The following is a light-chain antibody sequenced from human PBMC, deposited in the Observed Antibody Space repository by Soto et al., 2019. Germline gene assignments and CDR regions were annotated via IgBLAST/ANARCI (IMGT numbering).Light chain of an antibody. Sequence: DIVMTQSPDSLAVSLGERATINCKSSQSVLLTSNNRNYLTWYQQKPGQSPKRLIYWASTRESGVPDRFSGSGSGKDLTLTISSLHAEDVAVYYCHQYYSIPWTFGQGTKVEIK. V-gene: IGKV4-1*01. CDR3: HQYYSIPWT. J-gene: IGKJ1*01. CDR2: WAS. CDR1: QSVLLTSNNRNY.